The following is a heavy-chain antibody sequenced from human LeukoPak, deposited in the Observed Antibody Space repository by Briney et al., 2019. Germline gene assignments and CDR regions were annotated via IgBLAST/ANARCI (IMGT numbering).Heavy chain of an antibody. CDR2: ISGSCGST. CDR3: AKGGNSGRTFYYYYLDV. V-gene: IGHV3-23*01. J-gene: IGHJ6*03. CDR1: GFTFSSYG. Sequence: GGSLRLSCAASGFTFSSYGMSWVREAPGEGLEWGSSISGSCGSTSYADSVKGRFTISRDSSKNTVYLQMNGLRAEDTAVYYCAKGGNSGRTFYYYYLDVWGKGTTVTVSS. D-gene: IGHD6-19*01.